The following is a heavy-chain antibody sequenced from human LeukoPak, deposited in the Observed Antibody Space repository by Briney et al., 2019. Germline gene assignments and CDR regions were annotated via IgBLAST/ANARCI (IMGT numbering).Heavy chain of an antibody. CDR2: IGTTGDT. Sequence: GGSLRLSCAASGLTFSGYDMFWVRQATGKGLEWVSGIGTTGDTYYAGSVKGRFTISRDNSKNTLYLQMNSLRAEDTAVYFCARDRQTGSYYKGYFDHWGQGTLVTVSS. D-gene: IGHD1-26*01. CDR1: GLTFSGYD. J-gene: IGHJ4*02. CDR3: ARDRQTGSYYKGYFDH. V-gene: IGHV3-13*04.